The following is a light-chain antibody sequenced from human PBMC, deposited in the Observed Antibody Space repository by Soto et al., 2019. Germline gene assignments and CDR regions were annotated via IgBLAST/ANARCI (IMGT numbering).Light chain of an antibody. CDR3: QQANSFPIT. CDR1: RIITSW. V-gene: IGKV1-12*01. CDR2: AAS. Sequence: DIQMTKPPFPLPPSVGARVTITVGPSRIITSWLAWYQQKPGKVPELLIYAASNLQSGVPSRFSGSGSGTDFTLTISSLQPEDFASYYCQQANSFPITFGQGTRVEIK. J-gene: IGKJ5*01.